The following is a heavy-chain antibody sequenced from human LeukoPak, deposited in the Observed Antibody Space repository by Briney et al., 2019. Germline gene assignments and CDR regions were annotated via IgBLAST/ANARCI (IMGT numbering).Heavy chain of an antibody. J-gene: IGHJ4*02. CDR3: ARSGTVTTTRSYHFDY. D-gene: IGHD4-17*01. CDR2: ISGSGGST. Sequence: GGSLRLSCAASGFTFSSCGMSWVRQAPGKGLEWVSAISGSGGSTYYADSVKGRFTISRDNSKNTLYLQMNSLRAEDTAVYYCARSGTVTTTRSYHFDYWGQGTLVTVSS. V-gene: IGHV3-23*01. CDR1: GFTFSSCG.